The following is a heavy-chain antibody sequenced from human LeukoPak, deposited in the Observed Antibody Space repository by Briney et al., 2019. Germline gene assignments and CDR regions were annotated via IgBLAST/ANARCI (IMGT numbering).Heavy chain of an antibody. CDR3: ARCSGGSCYPDY. CDR2: IIPILGIA. CDR1: GGTFTSYA. Sequence: ASVKVSCKASGGTFTSYAISWGRQAPGQGVEWRGRIIPILGIANYAQKFQGRVTITADKSTSTDYMELSSLRSEDTAVYYCARCSGGSCYPDYWGQGTLVTVSS. V-gene: IGHV1-69*04. D-gene: IGHD2-15*01. J-gene: IGHJ4*02.